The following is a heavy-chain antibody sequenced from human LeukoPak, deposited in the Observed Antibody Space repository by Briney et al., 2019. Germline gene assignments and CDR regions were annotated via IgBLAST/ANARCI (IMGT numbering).Heavy chain of an antibody. CDR1: GFTFSSYW. D-gene: IGHD2-15*01. CDR2: IKQDGSEK. Sequence: GGSLRLSCAASGFTFSSYWMSWVRRAPGKGLEWVANIKQDGSEKYYVDSVKGRFTISRDNAKNSLYLQMNSLRAEDTAVYYCAREVRVVVLPYFDYWGQGTLVTVSS. CDR3: AREVRVVVLPYFDY. J-gene: IGHJ4*02. V-gene: IGHV3-7*01.